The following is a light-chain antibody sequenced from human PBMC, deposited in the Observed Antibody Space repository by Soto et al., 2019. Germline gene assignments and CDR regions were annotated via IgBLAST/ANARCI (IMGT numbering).Light chain of an antibody. CDR3: QQTYGTPFA. V-gene: IGKV1-39*01. CDR1: QSISSY. CDR2: AAS. Sequence: DLQMTQSPSSLSASVGDRVTITCRASQSISSYLNWYQQTPGKAPKLLIYAASSLQGGVPSRFSGSGSGTDFTLTISSLQPEDFATYYCQQTYGTPFAFGQGTKLEIK. J-gene: IGKJ2*01.